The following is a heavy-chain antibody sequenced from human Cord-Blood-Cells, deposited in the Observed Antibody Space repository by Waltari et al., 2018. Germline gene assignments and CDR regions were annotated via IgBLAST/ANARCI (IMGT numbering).Heavy chain of an antibody. J-gene: IGHJ4*02. CDR3: ARGPITGVDY. CDR1: GFTFSSYA. CDR2: ISYDGSNK. Sequence: QVQLVESGGGVVQPGRSLRRSCAASGFTFSSYAMHWVRQAPGKGLEWVAVISYDGSNKYYADSVKGRFTISRDNSKNTLYLQMNSLRAEDTAVYYCARGPITGVDYWGQGTLVTVSS. V-gene: IGHV3-30-3*01. D-gene: IGHD1-20*01.